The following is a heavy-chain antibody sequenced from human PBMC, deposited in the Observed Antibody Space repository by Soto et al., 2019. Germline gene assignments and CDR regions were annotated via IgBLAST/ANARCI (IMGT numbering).Heavy chain of an antibody. CDR3: AKEPVGPDWYFDL. J-gene: IGHJ2*01. CDR2: ISGSVVST. V-gene: IGHV3-23*01. Sequence: PGGSLRLSCAASGFTFSSYAMSWVRQAPGKGLEWVSAISGSVVSTYYADSVKGRFTISRDNSKNTLYLQMNSLRAEDTAVYNCAKEPVGPDWYFDLWGRGTLVTVSS. CDR1: GFTFSSYA.